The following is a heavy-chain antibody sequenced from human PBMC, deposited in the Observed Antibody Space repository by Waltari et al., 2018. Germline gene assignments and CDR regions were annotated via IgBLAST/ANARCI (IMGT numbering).Heavy chain of an antibody. CDR3: ARGDSSAYLDN. CDR2: IRYDGHNK. CDR1: GFIFGSHG. Sequence: QVQLVESGGGVVQPGGSLRLSCAASGFIFGSHGMHWVRQAPGNGLEWVAFIRYDGHNKYYADSVKGRCTISRDNPKNTLYLQMDSLGPEDTALYYCARGDSSAYLDNWGQGTQVTVSS. V-gene: IGHV3-30*02. D-gene: IGHD3-22*01. J-gene: IGHJ4*02.